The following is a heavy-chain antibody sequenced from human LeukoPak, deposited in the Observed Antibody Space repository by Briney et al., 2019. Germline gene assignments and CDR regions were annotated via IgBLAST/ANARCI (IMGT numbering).Heavy chain of an antibody. CDR1: GYTFTSYY. Sequence: VASVKVSCKASGYTFTSYYMHWVRQAPGQGLEWMGIINPSGGSTIYAQKFQGRVTMTEDTSTDTAYMELSSLRSEDTAVYYCATACSSTSCYAFDYWGQGTLVTVSS. CDR2: INPSGGST. J-gene: IGHJ4*02. CDR3: ATACSSTSCYAFDY. V-gene: IGHV1-46*01. D-gene: IGHD2-2*01.